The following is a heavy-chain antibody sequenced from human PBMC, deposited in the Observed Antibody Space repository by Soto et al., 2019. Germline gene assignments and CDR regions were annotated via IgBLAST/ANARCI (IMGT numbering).Heavy chain of an antibody. Sequence: HVQLVQSGAEVKKPGSSVKVSCKASGGTFSSYAISWVRQAPGQGLEWMGGIITIFGTANYAQKFQGRVTITAEKSKSTAYMALSSLRSEDTAVYYCARVRKSFEVVDTNYYYYVMDVWDQGTTVTVSS. V-gene: IGHV1-69*06. J-gene: IGHJ6*02. CDR3: ARVRKSFEVVDTNYYYYVMDV. D-gene: IGHD2-15*01. CDR2: IITIFGTA. CDR1: GGTFSSYA.